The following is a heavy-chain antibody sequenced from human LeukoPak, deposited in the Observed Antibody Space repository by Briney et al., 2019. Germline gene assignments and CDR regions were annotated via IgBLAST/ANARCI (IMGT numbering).Heavy chain of an antibody. CDR2: ISYGGSNK. CDR1: GFTFNSFT. Sequence: PGGSLRLSCAASGFTFNSFTMLWARQAPGKGREGVTVISYGGSNKYYADSVKVRFTISRDNSKTTLYLQMNRLRAEDTAVFFSAKWVHTVGSYDSWGARTLVSVS. J-gene: IGHJ4*02. V-gene: IGHV3-30-3*02. CDR3: AKWVHTVGSYDS. D-gene: IGHD1-26*01.